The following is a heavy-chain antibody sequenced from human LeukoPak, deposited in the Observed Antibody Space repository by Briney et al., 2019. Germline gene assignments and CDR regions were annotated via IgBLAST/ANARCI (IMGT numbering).Heavy chain of an antibody. J-gene: IGHJ4*02. D-gene: IGHD6-6*01. CDR3: ATKLPDASSYFDF. Sequence: PGGSLRLSCVASGLTLSNYDTTWVRQAPGKGLEYVSSIGSGGYRFYGGSVKGRFSISRDNSQNTVYLQMNSLRGEDTAIYCCATKLPDASSYFDFWGQGILVTVSS. CDR1: GLTLSNYD. V-gene: IGHV3-23*01. CDR2: IGSGGYR.